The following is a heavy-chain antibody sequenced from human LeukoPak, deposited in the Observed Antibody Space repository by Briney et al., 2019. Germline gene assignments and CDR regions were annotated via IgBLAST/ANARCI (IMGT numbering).Heavy chain of an antibody. J-gene: IGHJ4*02. V-gene: IGHV1-69*13. CDR2: IIPIFGTA. Sequence: GASVKVSCKASGYTFTSYYMHWVRQAPGQGLEWMGGIIPIFGTANYAQKFQGRVTITADESTSTAYMDLSSLRSEDTALYYCARGRFGLLWFGELERWGQGTLVTVSS. D-gene: IGHD3-10*01. CDR1: GYTFTSYY. CDR3: ARGRFGLLWFGELER.